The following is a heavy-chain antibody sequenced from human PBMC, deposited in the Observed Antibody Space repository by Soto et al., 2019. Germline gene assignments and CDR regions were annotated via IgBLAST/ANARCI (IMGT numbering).Heavy chain of an antibody. J-gene: IGHJ4*02. D-gene: IGHD2-8*02. Sequence: QVQLKQWGAGLLKPSATLSLTCAVYGGSFSGYYWTWIRQPPGTGQAWLGEINHSGSTHYNASLKSRVTISVDTSKNQFSLERTSVTAADTAVYYCARDKITGLYDYGWQGTLVTVSS. V-gene: IGHV4-34*01. CDR3: ARDKITGLYDY. CDR2: INHSGST. CDR1: GGSFSGYY.